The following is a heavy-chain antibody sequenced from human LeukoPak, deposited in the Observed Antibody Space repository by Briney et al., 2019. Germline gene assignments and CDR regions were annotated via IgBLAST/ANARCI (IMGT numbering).Heavy chain of an antibody. CDR3: ATALNYDSSGYYDY. CDR2: IYHSGST. J-gene: IGHJ4*02. Sequence: SETLSPTCAVSGYSISSGYYWGWIRQPPGKGLEWSGRIYHSGSTYYNPSLNRRGTISVDTSKNQFSMTLSSVTAADTAVYYCATALNYDSSGYYDYWGQGTLVTVSS. V-gene: IGHV4-38-2*01. D-gene: IGHD3-22*01. CDR1: GYSISSGYY.